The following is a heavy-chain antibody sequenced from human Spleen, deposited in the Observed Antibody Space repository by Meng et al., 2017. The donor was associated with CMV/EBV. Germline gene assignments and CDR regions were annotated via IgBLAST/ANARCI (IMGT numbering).Heavy chain of an antibody. Sequence: SETLFLTCAVYGGSFSGSYWSWIRQPPGKGLEWIGEINHSGSTNYNPSLKSRVTISVDTSKNQFSMKLSTVTAADTAVYYCSSMKYDFWSGYLGGYAFDIWGQGTMVTVSS. CDR3: SSMKYDFWSGYLGGYAFDI. D-gene: IGHD3-3*01. J-gene: IGHJ3*02. CDR2: INHSGST. CDR1: GGSFSGSY. V-gene: IGHV4-34*01.